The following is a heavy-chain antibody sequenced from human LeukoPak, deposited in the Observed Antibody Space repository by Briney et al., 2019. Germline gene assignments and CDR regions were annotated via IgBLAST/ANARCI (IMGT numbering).Heavy chain of an antibody. J-gene: IGHJ4*02. CDR2: ISYDGSNK. V-gene: IGHV3-30*18. CDR3: AKDKLGMEYYFDY. Sequence: GRSLRLSWAASGFTFSSYGMHWVRQAPAKELEWVAVISYDGSNKYYADSVKGRFTISRDNSKNTLYLQMNSLRAEDTAVYYCAKDKLGMEYYFDYWGQGTLVTVSS. CDR1: GFTFSSYG. D-gene: IGHD7-27*01.